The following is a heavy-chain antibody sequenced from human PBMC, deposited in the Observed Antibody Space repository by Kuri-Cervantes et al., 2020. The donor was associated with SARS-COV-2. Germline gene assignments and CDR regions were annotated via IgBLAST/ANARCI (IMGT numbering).Heavy chain of an antibody. Sequence: SQTLSLTCAVSGYSISSGYYWGWIRQSPGKGLEWIASISYTGRTYYHPSLKSRVTISVDTSRNQFSLGLHSVTATDTAVYFCAKHQGAAVWSGYPFDSWGQGTLVTVSS. CDR1: GYSISSGYY. D-gene: IGHD3-3*01. V-gene: IGHV4-38-2*01. CDR2: ISYTGRT. CDR3: AKHQGAAVWSGYPFDS. J-gene: IGHJ4*02.